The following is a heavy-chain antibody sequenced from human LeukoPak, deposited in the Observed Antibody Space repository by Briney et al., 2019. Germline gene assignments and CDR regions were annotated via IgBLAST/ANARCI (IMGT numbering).Heavy chain of an antibody. CDR1: GGSFSGYY. CDR3: ARGRLYYDFWSDGSQFDY. Sequence: SETLSLTCAVYGGSFSGYYWSWIRQPPGKGLEWIGEINHSGSTNYNPSLKSRVTISVDTSKNQFSLKLSSVTAADTAVYYCARGRLYYDFWSDGSQFDYWGQGTLVTVSS. V-gene: IGHV4-34*01. D-gene: IGHD3-3*01. J-gene: IGHJ4*02. CDR2: INHSGST.